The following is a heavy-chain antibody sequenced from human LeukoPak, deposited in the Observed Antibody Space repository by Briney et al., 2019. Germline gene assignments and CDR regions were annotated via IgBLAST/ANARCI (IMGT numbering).Heavy chain of an antibody. CDR2: INPNSGGP. CDR1: GYTFTGHY. V-gene: IGHV1-2*02. D-gene: IGHD6-6*01. J-gene: IGHJ4*02. Sequence: ASVKVSCKASGYTFTGHYIHWVRQAPGQGFEWMGWINPNSGGPNYAQKLQGRVTMTTDTSTSTAYMELRSLRSDDTAVYYCARSGVKIAARPFDYWGQGTLVTVSS. CDR3: ARSGVKIAARPFDY.